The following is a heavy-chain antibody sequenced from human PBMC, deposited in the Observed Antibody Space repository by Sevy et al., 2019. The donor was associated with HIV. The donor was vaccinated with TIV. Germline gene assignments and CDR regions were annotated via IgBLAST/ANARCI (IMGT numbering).Heavy chain of an antibody. CDR2: IIPILGTA. J-gene: IGHJ4*02. D-gene: IGHD2-15*01. CDR1: GGTFSSYA. Sequence: ASVKVSCKASGGTFSSYAISWVRQAPGQGLEWMGGIIPILGTANYAQKFQGRVTITADESTSTAYMELSSLRSEDTAVYYCARGGYCSGGSCCPPIDYWGQGTLVTVSS. V-gene: IGHV1-69*13. CDR3: ARGGYCSGGSCCPPIDY.